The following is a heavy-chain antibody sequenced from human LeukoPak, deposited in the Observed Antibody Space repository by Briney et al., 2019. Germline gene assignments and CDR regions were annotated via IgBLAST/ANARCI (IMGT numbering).Heavy chain of an antibody. CDR2: TYYTSKWNN. V-gene: IGHV6-1*01. Sequence: QTLSLTCAISGDSVPSNSVAWNWFRQSPSRGLEWLGRTYYTSKWNNDYAVSVQSRIAVNPDTSKNQFSLHLNSVTPEDTAVYYCARQSYRRFDPWGQGTLVTVSS. CDR3: ARQSYRRFDP. J-gene: IGHJ5*02. CDR1: GDSVPSNSVA.